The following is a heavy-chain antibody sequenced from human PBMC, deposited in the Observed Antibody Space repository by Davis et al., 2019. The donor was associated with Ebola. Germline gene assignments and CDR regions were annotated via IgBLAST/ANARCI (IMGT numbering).Heavy chain of an antibody. Sequence: GGSLRLSCAASGFTFSSYWMSWVRQAPGKGLEWVANIKQDGSEKYYVDSVAGRFTISRDNSKNSLYLQMNSLTTEDTALHYCAKDLTAATFYAFDGMDVWGQGTTVTVS. CDR1: GFTFSSYW. CDR3: AKDLTAATFYAFDGMDV. D-gene: IGHD3-3*01. CDR2: IKQDGSEK. J-gene: IGHJ6*02. V-gene: IGHV3-7*03.